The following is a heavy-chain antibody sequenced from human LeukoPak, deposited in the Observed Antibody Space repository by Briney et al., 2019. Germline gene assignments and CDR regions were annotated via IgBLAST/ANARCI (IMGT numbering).Heavy chain of an antibody. CDR1: GFTFDDYA. V-gene: IGHV3-66*02. CDR2: IYSGGDT. CDR3: ARGFFNFED. Sequence: GGSLRLSCAASGFTFDDYAMHWVRQAPGRGLEWVSVIYSGGDTSYADSVKGRFTVSRDNAKNTVDLHMNGLRPEDTAFYYCARGFFNFEDWGRGTLVTVSS. D-gene: IGHD3-3*01. J-gene: IGHJ4*02.